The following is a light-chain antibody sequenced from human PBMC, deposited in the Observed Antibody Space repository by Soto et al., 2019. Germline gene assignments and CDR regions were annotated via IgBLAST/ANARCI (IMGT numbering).Light chain of an antibody. V-gene: IGLV2-14*01. CDR3: NSYRHSTPLV. J-gene: IGLJ1*01. CDR2: EVS. CDR1: SSDVGGYNS. Sequence: QSALTQPASVSGSPGQSITISCTGTSSDVGGYNSVSWFQQHPSKAPKLIIYEVSHRPSGDSIRFSGSKSVNTASLTISGLEAEDEADYSCNSYRHSTPLVFATGTELAVL.